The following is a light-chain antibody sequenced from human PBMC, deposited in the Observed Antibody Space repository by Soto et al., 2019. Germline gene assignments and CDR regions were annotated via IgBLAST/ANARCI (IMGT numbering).Light chain of an antibody. CDR1: QSISSK. CDR2: GAS. J-gene: IGKJ5*01. Sequence: EIVTTQSPATLSVSPGERATLSCRASQSISSKLAWYQQKPGKAPKLLIYGASSRASGVPARFSGSGSGTEFTLTISSLQPDDFATYYCQQYNSYITFGQGTRLEIK. CDR3: QQYNSYIT. V-gene: IGKV3-15*01.